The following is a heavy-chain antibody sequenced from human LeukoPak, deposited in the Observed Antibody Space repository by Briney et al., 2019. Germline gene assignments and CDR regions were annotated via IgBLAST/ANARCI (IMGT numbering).Heavy chain of an antibody. Sequence: SETLSLTCTVSGGSISSYYWSWVRPPPGKGLGWSGFVYYTGSTNYSPSLKSRVTISVDTSKNQFSMKLRSVTAADTAVYYCARISSSNWYNERGAFDVWGQGTMVTVSS. CDR2: VYYTGST. V-gene: IGHV4-59*01. D-gene: IGHD6-13*01. CDR3: ARISSSNWYNERGAFDV. CDR1: GGSISSYY. J-gene: IGHJ3*01.